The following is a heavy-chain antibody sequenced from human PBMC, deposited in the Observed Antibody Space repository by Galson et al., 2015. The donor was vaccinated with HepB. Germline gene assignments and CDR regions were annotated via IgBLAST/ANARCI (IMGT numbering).Heavy chain of an antibody. CDR3: ARDSGYSNYHYYYGMDV. J-gene: IGHJ6*02. CDR1: AYTFTSYY. CDR2: INPSGGST. Sequence: SVKVSCKASAYTFTSYYMHWVRQAPGQGLEWMGIINPSGGSTSYAQKFQGRVTMTRDTSTSTVYMELSSLRSEDTAVYYCARDSGYSNYHYYYGMDVWGQGTTVTVSS. D-gene: IGHD4-11*01. V-gene: IGHV1-46*01.